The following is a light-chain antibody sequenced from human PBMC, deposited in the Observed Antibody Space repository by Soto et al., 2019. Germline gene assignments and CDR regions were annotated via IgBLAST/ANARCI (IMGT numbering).Light chain of an antibody. Sequence: QSALTQPASVSGSPGQSITLSCTGTSSDVGGYNYVSWYQQHPGKAPKLMIYDVSNRPSGVSNRFSGSKSGNTASLTISGLQAEYEADYYCSSYTSSSTQVFGTGTKLTVL. CDR2: DVS. V-gene: IGLV2-14*01. CDR3: SSYTSSSTQV. CDR1: SSDVGGYNY. J-gene: IGLJ1*01.